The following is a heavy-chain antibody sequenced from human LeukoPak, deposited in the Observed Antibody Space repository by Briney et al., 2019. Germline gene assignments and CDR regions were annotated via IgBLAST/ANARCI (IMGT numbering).Heavy chain of an antibody. CDR1: GGSISGGDNS. J-gene: IGHJ4*02. D-gene: IGHD3-10*01. Sequence: SETLSLTCAVSGGSISGGDNSWSWIRQPPGKGLEWIGYMYHSGSTYYNPSLKSRVIISLDRSKNQFFLKLISVTAADTAVYYCARAPGYYGSGSPYFDSWGQGTLVTVSS. V-gene: IGHV4-30-2*01. CDR3: ARAPGYYGSGSPYFDS. CDR2: MYHSGST.